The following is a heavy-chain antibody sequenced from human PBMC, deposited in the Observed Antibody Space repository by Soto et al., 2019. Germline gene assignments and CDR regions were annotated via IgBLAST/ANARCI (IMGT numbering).Heavy chain of an antibody. J-gene: IGHJ6*02. CDR2: ISYDGSNK. D-gene: IGHD5-12*01. V-gene: IGHV3-30-3*01. Sequence: QVQLVESGGGVVQPGRSLRLSCAASGFTFSSYAMHWVRQAPGKGLEWVAVISYDGSNKYYADSVKGRFTISRDNSKNTLYLQMNSLRAEDTAVYYCARDIYRFNSGYGFSMDVWGQGTTVTVSS. CDR3: ARDIYRFNSGYGFSMDV. CDR1: GFTFSSYA.